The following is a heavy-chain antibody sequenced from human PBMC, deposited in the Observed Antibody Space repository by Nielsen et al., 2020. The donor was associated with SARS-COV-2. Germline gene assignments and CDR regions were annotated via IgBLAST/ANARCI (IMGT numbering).Heavy chain of an antibody. J-gene: IGHJ5*02. Sequence: GESLKISCKGSGFSFSNYWIGWVRQMPGKGLEWMEIIYPGDSDTRYSPSFQGQVTISADKSISTAYLQWSSLKASDTAMYYCARHQGGITMVRGVIRGLDNWFDPWGQGTLVTVSS. CDR1: GFSFSNYW. D-gene: IGHD3-10*01. CDR3: ARHQGGITMVRGVIRGLDNWFDP. CDR2: IYPGDSDT. V-gene: IGHV5-51*01.